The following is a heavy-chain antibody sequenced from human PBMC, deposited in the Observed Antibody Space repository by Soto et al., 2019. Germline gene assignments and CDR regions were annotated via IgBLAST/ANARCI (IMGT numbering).Heavy chain of an antibody. V-gene: IGHV3-NL1*01. CDR2: SYSGGNT. J-gene: IGHJ5*02. CDR3: TRGYGAGSYFSDH. D-gene: IGHD3-10*01. Sequence: QVHLVESGGGVVQPGRSLRLSCEGSGFSFSNYGIHWVRQAPGKGLEWVSASYSGGNTYYADSVKGRFTSSRDNFQNTLYLQMNSLTAEDTAVYYCTRGYGAGSYFSDHWGQGTLVTVSS. CDR1: GFSFSNYG.